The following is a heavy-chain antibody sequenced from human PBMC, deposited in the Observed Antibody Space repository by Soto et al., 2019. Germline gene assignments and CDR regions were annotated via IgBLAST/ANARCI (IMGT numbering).Heavy chain of an antibody. J-gene: IGHJ4*02. CDR3: ARGLVYSGYDFERDY. Sequence: ASVKVSCKASGYTFTSYGISWVRQAPGQGLEWMGWISAYNGNTNYAQKLQGRVTMTTDTSTSTAYMELRSLRSDATDVYYCARGLVYSGYDFERDYWGPGTLGTGSS. D-gene: IGHD5-12*01. CDR1: GYTFTSYG. CDR2: ISAYNGNT. V-gene: IGHV1-18*01.